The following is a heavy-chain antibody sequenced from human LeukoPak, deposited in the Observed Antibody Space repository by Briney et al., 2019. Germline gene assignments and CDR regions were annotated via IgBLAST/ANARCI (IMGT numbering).Heavy chain of an antibody. Sequence: GRSLRLSCEASGFKFDEYVMHWVRQAPGKGLEWVSGINWNSGSIDYADSVKGRFTISRDNSKNTLYLQMNSLRAEDAAVYFCAKAPVTSCRGAYCYPFDSWGQGTLVTVSS. CDR2: INWNSGSI. CDR3: AKAPVTSCRGAYCYPFDS. V-gene: IGHV3-9*01. CDR1: GFKFDEYV. D-gene: IGHD2-21*01. J-gene: IGHJ4*02.